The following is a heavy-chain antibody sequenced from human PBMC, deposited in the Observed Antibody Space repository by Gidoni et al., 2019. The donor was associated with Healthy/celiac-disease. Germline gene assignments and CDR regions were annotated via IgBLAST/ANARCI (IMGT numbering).Heavy chain of an antibody. CDR2: ISGSGGST. CDR1: GFTFSSSA. Sequence: EVQLLESGGGLVQPGGSLRLSCAASGFTFSSSAMSWVRQAPGKGLEWVSAISGSGGSTYYADSVKGRFTISRDNSKNTLYLQMNSLRAEDTAVYYCAKDLGGYYGSGSYYNPTYFDYWGQGTLVTVSS. J-gene: IGHJ4*02. V-gene: IGHV3-23*01. CDR3: AKDLGGYYGSGSYYNPTYFDY. D-gene: IGHD3-10*01.